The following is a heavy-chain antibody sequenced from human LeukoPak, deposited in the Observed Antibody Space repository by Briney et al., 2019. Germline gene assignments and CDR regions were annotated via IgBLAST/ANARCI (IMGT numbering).Heavy chain of an antibody. CDR3: ARVVVPAAIADPLDY. D-gene: IGHD2-2*02. CDR2: ISSSSSYI. J-gene: IGHJ4*02. V-gene: IGHV3-21*01. Sequence: GGSLRLSCAASGFTFSSYSMNWVRQAPGKGLEWVSSISSSSSYIYYADSVKGRSTISRDNAKNSLYLQMNSLRAEDTAVYYCARVVVPAAIADPLDYWGQGTLVTVSS. CDR1: GFTFSSYS.